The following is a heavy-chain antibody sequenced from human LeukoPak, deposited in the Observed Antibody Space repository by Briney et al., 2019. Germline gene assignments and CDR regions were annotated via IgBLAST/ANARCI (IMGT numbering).Heavy chain of an antibody. CDR1: VFHFGTHT. V-gene: IGHV3-64*01. CDR2: ISPDVAFT. J-gene: IGHJ3*02. CDR3: ARQNFDI. Sequence: GGSLRLSCAASVFHFGTHTIHWVRQAPGEGLEYVSGISPDVAFTYYAKSVEGRFTISRDNYIHTLYLQMGSLRPEDMEVYYCARQNFDIWGQGTVVTVSS.